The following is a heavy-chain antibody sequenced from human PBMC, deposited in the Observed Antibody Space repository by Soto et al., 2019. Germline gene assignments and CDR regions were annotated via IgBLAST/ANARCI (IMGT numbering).Heavy chain of an antibody. D-gene: IGHD1-26*01. CDR1: GGSISGGVGGLYY. CDR2: IYDSGIT. V-gene: IGHV4-30-4*01. CDR3: AREVIPLTTDWYFDL. J-gene: IGHJ2*01. Sequence: QLQLRESGPGLVKPSETLSLTCTVSGGSISGGVGGLYYWSWIRQPPGKGLEWFGYIYDSGITYYNPSLKRRVTISVDTSKYQFSLRLSSVTAADTAVYYCAREVIPLTTDWYFDLWGRGTLVTVSS.